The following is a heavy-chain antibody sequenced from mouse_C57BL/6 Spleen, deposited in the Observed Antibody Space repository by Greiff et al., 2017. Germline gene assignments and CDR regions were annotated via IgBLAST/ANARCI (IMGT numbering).Heavy chain of an antibody. J-gene: IGHJ3*01. CDR1: GFTFSSYT. V-gene: IGHV5-9*01. D-gene: IGHD1-1*01. Sequence: EVKLVESGGGLVKPGGSLKLSCAASGFTFSSYTMSWVRQTPEKRLEWVATISGGGGNTYYPDSVKGRFTISRDNAKNTLYLQMSSLRSEDTALYYCARADYYGSSYGFAYWGQGTLVTVSA. CDR2: ISGGGGNT. CDR3: ARADYYGSSYGFAY.